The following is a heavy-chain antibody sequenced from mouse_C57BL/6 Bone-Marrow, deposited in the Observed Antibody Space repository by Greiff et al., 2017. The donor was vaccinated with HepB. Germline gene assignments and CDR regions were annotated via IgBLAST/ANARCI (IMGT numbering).Heavy chain of an antibody. V-gene: IGHV1-82*01. CDR3: ASNQWFAY. J-gene: IGHJ3*01. CDR2: IYPGDGDT. Sequence: QVQLQQSGPELVKPGASVKISCKASGYAFSSSWMNWVKQRPGKGLEWIGRIYPGDGDTNYNGKFKGKATLTADKSSSTAYMQLSSLTSEDSAVYFCASNQWFAYWGQGTLVTVSA. CDR1: GYAFSSSW.